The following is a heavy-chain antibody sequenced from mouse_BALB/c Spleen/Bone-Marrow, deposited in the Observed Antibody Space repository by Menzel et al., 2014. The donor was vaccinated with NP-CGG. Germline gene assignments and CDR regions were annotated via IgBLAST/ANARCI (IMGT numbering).Heavy chain of an antibody. V-gene: IGHV5-17*02. CDR2: ISSGSSTI. J-gene: IGHJ1*01. CDR1: GFTFSSFG. Sequence: EVQGVESGGGLVQPGGSRRLSCAASGFTFSSFGMHWVRQAPEKGLERVAYISSGSSTIFYVDTVKGRFTISRDNPKNTLFLQMTSLRSEDTAMYYCTRGGNWDDFDVWGAGTTVTVSS. D-gene: IGHD4-1*01. CDR3: TRGGNWDDFDV.